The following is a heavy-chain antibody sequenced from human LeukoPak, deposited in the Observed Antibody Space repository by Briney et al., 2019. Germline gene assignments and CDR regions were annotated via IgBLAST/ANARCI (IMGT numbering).Heavy chain of an antibody. V-gene: IGHV3-33*01. CDR1: GFTFSSYG. CDR2: IWYDGSNK. CDR3: ARNGDFWSGYYPLDV. D-gene: IGHD3-3*01. Sequence: PGGSLRLSCAASGFTFSSYGMHWVRQAPGKGLEWVAVIWYDGSNKYYADSVKGRFTISRDNSKNTLYLQMNSLRAEDTAVYYCARNGDFWSGYYPLDVWGKGTTVTVSS. J-gene: IGHJ6*04.